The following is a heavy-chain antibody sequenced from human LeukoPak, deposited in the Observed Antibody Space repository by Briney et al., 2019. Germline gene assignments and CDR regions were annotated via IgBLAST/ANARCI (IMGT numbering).Heavy chain of an antibody. Sequence: GGSLRLSCAASGFTFSSYAMSWVRQAPGKGLEWVSAISGSGGSTYYADSVKGRFTISRDNSKNTLYLQMNSLRAEDTAVFYCARGKEGTLNAFDIWGQGTMVTVSS. J-gene: IGHJ3*02. CDR1: GFTFSSYA. CDR3: ARGKEGTLNAFDI. D-gene: IGHD2/OR15-2a*01. CDR2: ISGSGGST. V-gene: IGHV3-23*01.